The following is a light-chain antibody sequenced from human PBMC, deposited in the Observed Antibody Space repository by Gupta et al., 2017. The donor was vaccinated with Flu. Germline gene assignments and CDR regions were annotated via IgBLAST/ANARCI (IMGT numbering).Light chain of an antibody. CDR2: ENH. J-gene: IGLJ2*01. V-gene: IGLV1-51*02. CDR1: SSNTGNHF. Sequence: QSALTQPPSVAAAPGQKGTIPCSGTSSNTGNHFVSWYQQLPVTAPKLLIYENHTRPAGIPDRFFGSKSVTSATLCITGLQTGDEAEYYCGTLDSSLSAVVFGGGTKLTVL. CDR3: GTLDSSLSAVV.